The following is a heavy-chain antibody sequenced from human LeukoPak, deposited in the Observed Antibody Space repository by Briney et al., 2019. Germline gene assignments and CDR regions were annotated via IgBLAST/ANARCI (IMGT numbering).Heavy chain of an antibody. J-gene: IGHJ4*02. V-gene: IGHV1-2*02. CDR1: GYTFSGYY. CDR2: MNAKNGGT. CDR3: ARDGPAQMVDFDY. Sequence: ASVKVSCKASGYTFSGYYIHWVRQAPGQGLEWMGWMNAKNGGTKYVQRFQGRVTLTRDTSINTAYVELSRLRHDDTAVYYCARDGPAQMVDFDYWGQGTLVTVSS. D-gene: IGHD3-10*01.